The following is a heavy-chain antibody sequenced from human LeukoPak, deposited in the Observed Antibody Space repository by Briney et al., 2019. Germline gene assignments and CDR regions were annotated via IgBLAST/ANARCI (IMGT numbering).Heavy chain of an antibody. V-gene: IGHV3-53*01. CDR3: ARGGCSGGNCYSVYYYGMDV. CDR2: IYSGGTT. CDR1: GFSVSRKY. Sequence: GESLKISCAASGFSVSRKYMNWVRQAPGKGLEWVSVIYSGGTTYYADSVKGRFTISRDNSKNTVYLQMNSLRAEDTAVYYCARGGCSGGNCYSVYYYGMDVWGQGTTVSVS. D-gene: IGHD2-15*01. J-gene: IGHJ6*02.